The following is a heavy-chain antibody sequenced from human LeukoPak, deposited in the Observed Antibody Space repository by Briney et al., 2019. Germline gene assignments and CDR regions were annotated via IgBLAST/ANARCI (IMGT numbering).Heavy chain of an antibody. CDR2: INPNGGGT. CDR3: ARAGGGGYSGYEEGRQANYYYYYGMDV. V-gene: IGHV1-2*04. CDR1: GYTFTGYY. J-gene: IGHJ6*04. Sequence: ASVKVSCKASGYTFTGYYMHWVRQAPGQGLEWMGWINPNGGGTNYAQKFQGWVTMTRDTSISTAYMELSRLRSDDTAVYYCARAGGGGYSGYEEGRQANYYYYYGMDVWGKGTTVTVSS. D-gene: IGHD5-12*01.